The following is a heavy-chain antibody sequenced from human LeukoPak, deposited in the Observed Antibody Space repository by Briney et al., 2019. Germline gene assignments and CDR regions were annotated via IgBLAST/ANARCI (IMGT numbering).Heavy chain of an antibody. D-gene: IGHD2/OR15-2a*01. V-gene: IGHV3-21*01. CDR2: ISSSSSHI. J-gene: IGHJ4*02. Sequence: GGSLRLSCAASGFTFSDFPMIWVRQAPGKGLEWVSSISSSSSHIYYADSVKGRFTTSRDNAKNSLYLQMNSLRAEDTAVYYCARDWFHAIDYWGQGTLVTVSS. CDR1: GFTFSDFP. CDR3: ARDWFHAIDY.